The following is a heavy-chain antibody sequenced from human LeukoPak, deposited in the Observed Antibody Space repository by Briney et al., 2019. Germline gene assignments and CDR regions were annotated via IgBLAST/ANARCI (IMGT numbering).Heavy chain of an antibody. D-gene: IGHD6-13*01. Sequence: GESLKISFKGSGYSFTSYWIGWVRQMPGKGLEWMGIIYPGDSDTRYSPSFQGQVTISADKSISTAYLQWSSLKASDTAMYYCARASSSWQTYYYYYMDVWGKGTTVTVSS. J-gene: IGHJ6*03. CDR1: GYSFTSYW. CDR2: IYPGDSDT. CDR3: ARASSSWQTYYYYYMDV. V-gene: IGHV5-51*01.